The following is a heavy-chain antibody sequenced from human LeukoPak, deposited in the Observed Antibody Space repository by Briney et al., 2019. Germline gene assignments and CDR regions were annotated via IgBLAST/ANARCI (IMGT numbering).Heavy chain of an antibody. J-gene: IGHJ5*02. CDR1: VFSFYDCG. D-gene: IGHD3-10*01. V-gene: IGHV3-23*01. CDR3: AKDRVDGSGSQLSS. CDR2: FCGSGSMT. Sequence: GGSLSLSCAPSVFSFYDCGMSWVRRAPGQAVEWVSSFCGSGSMTYYADSVRGRFPIPRHNAMHTLSLQLNSVRPGDPAVYSCAKDRVDGSGSQLSSWGQGSLVIVSS.